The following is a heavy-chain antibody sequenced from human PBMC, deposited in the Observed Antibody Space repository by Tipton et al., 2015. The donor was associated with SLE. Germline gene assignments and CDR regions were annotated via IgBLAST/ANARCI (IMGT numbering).Heavy chain of an antibody. D-gene: IGHD3-22*01. CDR3: ARYITMIVVGEAFDI. V-gene: IGHV4-39*07. CDR2: IYYSGST. Sequence: TLSLTCTVSGGSISSINNYWGWIRQPPGKGLEWIGSIYYSGSTYYNPSLKSRVTISVDTSKNQFSLKLSSVTAADTAVYYCARYITMIVVGEAFDIWGQGTMVTVSS. CDR1: GGSISSINNY. J-gene: IGHJ3*02.